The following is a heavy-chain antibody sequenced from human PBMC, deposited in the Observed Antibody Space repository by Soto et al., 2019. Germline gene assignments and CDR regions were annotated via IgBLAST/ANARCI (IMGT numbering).Heavy chain of an antibody. CDR1: GGSISSGGYS. CDR3: ARGLGDYVYHYYGMDV. V-gene: IGHV4-30-2*01. D-gene: IGHD4-17*01. CDR2: IYDSGAT. J-gene: IGHJ6*02. Sequence: QLQLQESGSGLVKPSQTLSLTCAVSGGSISSGGYSWSWIRQPPGKGLEWIGYIYDSGATNYNPSLKSRVTIFLDKSNNQFSLKLNSVTAADTAVYYCARGLGDYVYHYYGMDVWGQGTTVTVSS.